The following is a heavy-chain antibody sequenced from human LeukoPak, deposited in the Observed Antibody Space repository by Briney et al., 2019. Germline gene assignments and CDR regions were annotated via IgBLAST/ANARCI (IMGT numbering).Heavy chain of an antibody. Sequence: GGSLRLSCAASRFTFSSYGMHWVRQAPGKGLEWVAVISYDGGNKYYADSVNGRFTISRDNSKNTLFLQMDSLTAEDTAVYYCARGNYLYDFWSGYELEQSYYFDYWGQGTLVTVSS. J-gene: IGHJ4*02. CDR1: RFTFSSYG. CDR2: ISYDGGNK. CDR3: ARGNYLYDFWSGYELEQSYYFDY. D-gene: IGHD3-3*01. V-gene: IGHV3-30*03.